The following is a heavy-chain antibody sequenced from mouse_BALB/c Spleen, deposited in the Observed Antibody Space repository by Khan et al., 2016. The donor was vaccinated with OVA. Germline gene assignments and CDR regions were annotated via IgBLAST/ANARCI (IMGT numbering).Heavy chain of an antibody. J-gene: IGHJ4*01. CDR1: GYSFTTYT. D-gene: IGHD1-2*01. CDR3: ASLLLRVDY. V-gene: IGHV1-4*02. CDR2: INPSSGYI. Sequence: QVQLKQSAAELARPGASVKMSCKASGYSFTTYTIHWVKQRPGQGLEWIGNINPSSGYIEYNQKFKDKTTLTADKSSSTAYMQLSSLTSEDSAVYCCASLLLRVDYWGQGTSVTVSS.